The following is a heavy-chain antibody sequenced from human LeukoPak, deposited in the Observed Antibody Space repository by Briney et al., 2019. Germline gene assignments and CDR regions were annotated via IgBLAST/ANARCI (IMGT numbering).Heavy chain of an antibody. CDR3: ARRQGCSSTSCPPDS. D-gene: IGHD2-2*01. CDR1: GYSFTTYW. CDR2: IYPGDSDT. V-gene: IGHV5-51*01. J-gene: IGHJ4*02. Sequence: GESLKISCRGSGYSFTTYWIGWVRQMPGKGLEWMGLIYPGDSDTIYSPSFQGQVTMSADKSINTAYLQWSSLKASDTAMYYCARRQGCSSTSCPPDSWGQGTLVTVSS.